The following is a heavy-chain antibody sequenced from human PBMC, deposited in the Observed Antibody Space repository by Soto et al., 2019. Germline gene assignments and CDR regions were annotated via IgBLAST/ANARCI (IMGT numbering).Heavy chain of an antibody. D-gene: IGHD3-10*01. CDR2: ISAYNGNT. V-gene: IGHV1-18*04. J-gene: IGHJ6*02. Sequence: ASVKVSCKASGYTFTSYCISWVRQAPGQGLEWMGWISAYNGNTNYAQKLQGRVTMTTDTSTSTAYMELRSLRSDDTAVYYCARDLLWFGELLEGMDVWGQGTTVTVSS. CDR3: ARDLLWFGELLEGMDV. CDR1: GYTFTSYC.